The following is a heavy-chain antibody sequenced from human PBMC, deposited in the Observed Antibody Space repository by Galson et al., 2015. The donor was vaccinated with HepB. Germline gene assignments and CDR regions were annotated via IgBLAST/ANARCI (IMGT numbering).Heavy chain of an antibody. V-gene: IGHV3-49*04. J-gene: IGHJ4*02. CDR3: TRLRGYSYGYSDH. CDR1: GSTFGDYA. Sequence: SLRLSCAASGSTFGDYAMSWVRQAPGKGLEWVGFIRSKAYGGTTEYAASVEGRFTISRDGSKSIAYLQMNSLKTEDTAVYYCTRLRGYSYGYSDHWGQGTLVTVSS. D-gene: IGHD5-18*01. CDR2: IRSKAYGGTT.